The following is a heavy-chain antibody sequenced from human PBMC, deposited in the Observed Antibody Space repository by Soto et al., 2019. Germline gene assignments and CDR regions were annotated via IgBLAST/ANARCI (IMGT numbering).Heavy chain of an antibody. CDR2: IYPGDSDT. Sequence: GESLKISCKGSGNSFTSYWIGWVRQMPGKGLEWMGIIYPGDSDTRYSPSFQGQVTISADKSISTAYLQWSSLKASDTAMYYCARQVYPRHYGMDVWGQGTTVTVSS. V-gene: IGHV5-51*01. J-gene: IGHJ6*02. CDR3: ARQVYPRHYGMDV. CDR1: GNSFTSYW.